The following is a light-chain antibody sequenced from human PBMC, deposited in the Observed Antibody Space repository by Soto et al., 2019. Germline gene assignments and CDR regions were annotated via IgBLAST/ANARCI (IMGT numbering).Light chain of an antibody. CDR3: AAWDDSLNGLV. Sequence: VLTQTPSVSPAPRQRVTISCSGSSSNIGNNGVSWYQQLPGKAPKLLIYYDDLLPSGVSHRFSGSKPGTSASLAIGGLQSEDEADYYRAAWDDSLNGLVVGGGTKVTVL. CDR1: SSNIGNNG. V-gene: IGLV1-36*01. CDR2: YDD. J-gene: IGLJ3*02.